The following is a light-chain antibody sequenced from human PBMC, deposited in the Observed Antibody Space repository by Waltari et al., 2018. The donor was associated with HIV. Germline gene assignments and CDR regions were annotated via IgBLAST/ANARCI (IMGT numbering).Light chain of an antibody. CDR3: CSYVETYILI. CDR1: SRDVGGYDY. J-gene: IGLJ2*01. V-gene: IGLV2-11*01. CDR2: DFN. Sequence: QSALTQPRSVSGSPGQSIIISCTGTSRDVGGYDYISWYQQHPGKVPKLIIYDFNKRPSGVPARFSASKSGNTASLTISGLQAEDEADYYCCSYVETYILIFGGGTKVTVL.